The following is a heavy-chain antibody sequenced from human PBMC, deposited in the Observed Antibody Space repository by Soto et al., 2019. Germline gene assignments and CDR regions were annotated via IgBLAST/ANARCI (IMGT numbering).Heavy chain of an antibody. D-gene: IGHD3-16*01. CDR3: ARHGGYYFDY. Sequence: PSETLSLTCAVYGGSFSGYYWSWIRQPPGKGREWIGEIGHSGSTIYHPSLESRVTISEDSSNNQFSLKLNSVTAADTAVYYCARHGGYYFDYWGQGAPVTVSS. V-gene: IGHV4-34*01. CDR2: IGHSGST. J-gene: IGHJ4*02. CDR1: GGSFSGYY.